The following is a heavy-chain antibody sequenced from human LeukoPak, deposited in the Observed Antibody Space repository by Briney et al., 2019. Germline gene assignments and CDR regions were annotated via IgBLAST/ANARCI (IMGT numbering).Heavy chain of an antibody. Sequence: GASVKVSCKACGYTWTSYYLHWVGQARAQGLVWMGWINTNSGGTNYAQRFQGRVSMTRDTSISTAYMELSKLRSDDTAVSYCAREANDSSGYCTKHDAFDIWGQGTMVTVSS. CDR3: AREANDSSGYCTKHDAFDI. V-gene: IGHV1-2*02. CDR1: GYTWTSYY. CDR2: INTNSGGT. D-gene: IGHD3-22*01. J-gene: IGHJ3*02.